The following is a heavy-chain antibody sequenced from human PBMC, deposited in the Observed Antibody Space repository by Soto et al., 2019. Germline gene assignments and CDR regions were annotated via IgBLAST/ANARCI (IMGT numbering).Heavy chain of an antibody. CDR2: IWYDGSNK. CDR1: GFTFSSYG. J-gene: IGHJ5*02. Sequence: GGSLRLSCAASGFTFSSYGMHWVRQAPGKGLEWVAVIWYDGSNKYYADSVKGRFTISRDNSKNTLYLQMNSLRAEDTAVYYCARGCYYYSRGYYCQWDNWFDPWGQGTLVTVSS. CDR3: ARGCYYYSRGYYCQWDNWFDP. V-gene: IGHV3-33*01. D-gene: IGHD3-22*01.